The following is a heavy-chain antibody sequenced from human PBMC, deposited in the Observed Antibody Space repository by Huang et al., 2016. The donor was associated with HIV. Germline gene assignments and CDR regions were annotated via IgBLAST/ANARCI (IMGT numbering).Heavy chain of an antibody. J-gene: IGHJ4*02. CDR2: IGSSSTYI. CDR3: ARDFNDDFWSGDSETDIDY. D-gene: IGHD3-3*01. V-gene: IGHV3-21*01. Sequence: EVQLVESGGGLVKPGGSLRLSCAASGFTFSSWYCVNWCRQSPGKGLEWGSSIGSSSTYIYYADSVKGRFTISRDNGKNSLYLQMNSLRAEDTAVYFCARDFNDDFWSGDSETDIDYWGQGTLVTVSS. CDR1: GFTFSSWYC.